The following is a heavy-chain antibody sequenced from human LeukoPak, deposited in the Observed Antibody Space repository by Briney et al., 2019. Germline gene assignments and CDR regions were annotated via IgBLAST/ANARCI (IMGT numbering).Heavy chain of an antibody. V-gene: IGHV1-8*01. Sequence: ASVKVSCKASGYTFTNYVINWVRQASGQGLEWVGWMNPNSGNTGYAHKFLGRVTMTRSTSINTAYMELSSLRFDDTAVYYCARNLAKTGDFDHWGQGTLVTVSS. CDR1: GYTFTNYV. J-gene: IGHJ4*02. D-gene: IGHD5-12*01. CDR2: MNPNSGNT. CDR3: ARNLAKTGDFDH.